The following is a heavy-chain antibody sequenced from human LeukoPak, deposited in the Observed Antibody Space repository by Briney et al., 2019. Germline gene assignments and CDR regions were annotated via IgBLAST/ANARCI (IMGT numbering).Heavy chain of an antibody. CDR3: ARRVGYYDSSGYFHYYYYMDV. Sequence: SETLSLTCAVYGGSFSGYYWSWIRQPPGKGLEWIGEINHSGSTNYNPSLKSRVTISVDTSKNQFSLKLSSVTAADTAVYYCARRVGYYDSSGYFHYYYYMDVWGKGTTVTVSS. CDR2: INHSGST. J-gene: IGHJ6*03. D-gene: IGHD3-22*01. V-gene: IGHV4-34*01. CDR1: GGSFSGYY.